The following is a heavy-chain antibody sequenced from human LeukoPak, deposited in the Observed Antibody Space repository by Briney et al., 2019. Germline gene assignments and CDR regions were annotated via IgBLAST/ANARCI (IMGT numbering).Heavy chain of an antibody. CDR1: GGSISSYY. D-gene: IGHD2-21*02. J-gene: IGHJ6*02. V-gene: IGHV4-59*01. CDR2: IYYSGST. CDR3: ARAVAYCGGDCYSYGMDV. Sequence: SETLSLTCTVSGGSISSYYWSWIRQPPGKGLEWIGYIYYSGSTNYNPSLKSRVTISVDTSKNQFSLKLSSVTAADTAVYYCARAVAYCGGDCYSYGMDVWGQGTTVTVS.